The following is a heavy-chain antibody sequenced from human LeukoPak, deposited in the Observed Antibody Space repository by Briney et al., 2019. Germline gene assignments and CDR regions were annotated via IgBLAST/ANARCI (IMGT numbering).Heavy chain of an antibody. D-gene: IGHD5-24*01. CDR2: ISAYNGNT. CDR1: GYTFTNYG. J-gene: IGHJ4*02. V-gene: IGHV1-18*01. Sequence: ASVKVSCKASGYTFTNYGISWVRQAPGQGLEWMGWISAYNGNTDYAQKLQGRVTMTTDASTSTAYMELRSLRSDDTAVYYCARAVPNLGWPHKAPYYFDYWGQGTLVTVSS. CDR3: ARAVPNLGWPHKAPYYFDY.